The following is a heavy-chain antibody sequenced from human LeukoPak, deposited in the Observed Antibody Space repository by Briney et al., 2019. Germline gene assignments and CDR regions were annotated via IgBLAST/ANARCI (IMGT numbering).Heavy chain of an antibody. CDR1: GFTFSSYG. Sequence: PGGSLRLSCAASGFTFSSYGMHWVRQAPGKGLEWVAFIRYDGSNKYYADSVKGRFTISRDNSKNTLYLQMNSLRTEDTAVYYCAKRSGSYYYSSMDVWGKGTTVTVSS. J-gene: IGHJ6*03. CDR3: AKRSGSYYYSSMDV. V-gene: IGHV3-30*02. D-gene: IGHD1-26*01. CDR2: IRYDGSNK.